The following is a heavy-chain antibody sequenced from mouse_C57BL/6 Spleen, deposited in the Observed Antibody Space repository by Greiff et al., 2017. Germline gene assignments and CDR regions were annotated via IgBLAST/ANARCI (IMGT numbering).Heavy chain of an antibody. CDR2: FHPYNDDT. CDR1: GYTFTTYP. D-gene: IGHD2-5*01. Sequence: VKLQESGAELVKPGASVKMSCKASGYTFTTYPIEWMKQNHGKSLEWIGNFHPYNDDTKYNEKFKGKATLTVEKSSSTVYLELSRLTSDDSAVYYCATSYYSNSYWYFDVWGTGTTVTVSS. J-gene: IGHJ1*03. CDR3: ATSYYSNSYWYFDV. V-gene: IGHV1-47*01.